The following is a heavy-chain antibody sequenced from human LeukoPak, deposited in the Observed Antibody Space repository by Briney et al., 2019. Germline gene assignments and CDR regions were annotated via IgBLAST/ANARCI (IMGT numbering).Heavy chain of an antibody. J-gene: IGHJ6*03. CDR1: GGSVSSHF. D-gene: IGHD4/OR15-4a*01. CDR3: ARDHLPAGAPGYYMDV. V-gene: IGHV4-59*02. CDR2: INKSGIT. Sequence: SETLSLTCTVSGGSVSSHFWSWIRQPPGKGLEWIGEINKSGITNYNPSPKSRVTMSVDTSKNQFSLMLRSVTAADTAVYYCARDHLPAGAPGYYMDVWGKGTTVTVSS.